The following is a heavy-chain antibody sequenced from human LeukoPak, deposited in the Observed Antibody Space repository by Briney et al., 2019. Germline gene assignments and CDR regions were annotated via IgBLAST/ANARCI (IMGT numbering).Heavy chain of an antibody. CDR3: ARFRGGVGWEY. CDR2: ITYTGTT. J-gene: IGHJ4*02. CDR1: GYSISCGYS. V-gene: IGHV4-38-2*02. D-gene: IGHD5-24*01. Sequence: SETLSLTCTVSGYSISCGYSWAWIRQPPGKGLEWISSITYTGTTYYNPSLKSRVTVSRDTSKNHFSLNLSSVTDADTAVYYCARFRGGVGWEYWGQGTLVTVSS.